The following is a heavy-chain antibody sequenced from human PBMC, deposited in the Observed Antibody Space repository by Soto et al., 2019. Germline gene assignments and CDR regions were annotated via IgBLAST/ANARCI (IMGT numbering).Heavy chain of an antibody. V-gene: IGHV3-23*01. J-gene: IGHJ4*02. D-gene: IGHD3-3*01. CDR2: ISGSGGST. CDR3: AKGEIRFLEWLPQLDY. Sequence: GGSLRLSCAASGFTFSSYAMSWVRQAPGKGLEWVSAISGSGGSTYYADSVKGRFTISRDNSKNTLYLQMNSLRAEDTAVYYCAKGEIRFLEWLPQLDYWGQGTLVTVSS. CDR1: GFTFSSYA.